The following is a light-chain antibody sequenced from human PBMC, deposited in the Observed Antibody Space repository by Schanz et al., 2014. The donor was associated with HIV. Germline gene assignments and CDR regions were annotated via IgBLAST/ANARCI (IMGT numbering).Light chain of an antibody. Sequence: EIVMTQSPVILSLSPGERATLSCRASQTVSSNSLGWYQQKRGQVPRLLIYSTSRRANGIPDRFSGSGSGTEFTLTISGLLPDDFATYFCQQFHTYPYTFGQGTKLEIK. V-gene: IGKV3-20*01. CDR3: QQFHTYPYT. CDR2: STS. CDR1: QTVSSNS. J-gene: IGKJ2*01.